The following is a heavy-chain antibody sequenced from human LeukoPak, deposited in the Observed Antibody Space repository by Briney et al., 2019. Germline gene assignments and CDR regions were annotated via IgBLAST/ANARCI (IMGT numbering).Heavy chain of an antibody. D-gene: IGHD2-15*01. J-gene: IGHJ6*02. V-gene: IGHV3-23*01. Sequence: GGSLRLSCAASGFTFSSYAMSWVRQAPGKGLEWVSAISGSGGSTYYADSVKGRFTISRDNSKNTLYLQMNCLRAEDTAVYYCAKDMGIDIVVVVAAAYYYYGMDVWGQGTTVTVSS. CDR1: GFTFSSYA. CDR2: ISGSGGST. CDR3: AKDMGIDIVVVVAAAYYYYGMDV.